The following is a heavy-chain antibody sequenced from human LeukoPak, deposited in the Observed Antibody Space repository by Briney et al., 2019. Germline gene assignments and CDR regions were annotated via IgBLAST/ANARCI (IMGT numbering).Heavy chain of an antibody. Sequence: GGSLRLSCTASGFTFGDYAMSWVRQAPGKGLERVGFIRSKAYGGTTEYAASVKGRFTISRDDSKSIAYLQMNSLKTEDTAVYYCTRDQVRYSGSYYWFDPWGQGTLVTVSS. J-gene: IGHJ5*02. CDR1: GFTFGDYA. CDR3: TRDQVRYSGSYYWFDP. V-gene: IGHV3-49*04. CDR2: IRSKAYGGTT. D-gene: IGHD1-26*01.